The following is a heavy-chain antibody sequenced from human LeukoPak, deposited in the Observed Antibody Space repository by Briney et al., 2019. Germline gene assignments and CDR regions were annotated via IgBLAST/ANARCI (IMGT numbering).Heavy chain of an antibody. CDR1: GFTFSNAW. D-gene: IGHD6-13*01. CDR3: TTENSSSWGYYYYYMDV. J-gene: IGHJ6*03. Sequence: GGSLRLSCAASGFTFSNAWMSWVRQAPGKGLEWVGRIKSKTDGGTTDYAAPVKGRFTISRDDSKNTLYLQMNSLKTEDTAVYYCTTENSSSWGYYYYYMDVWGKGTTVTVSS. CDR2: IKSKTDGGTT. V-gene: IGHV3-15*01.